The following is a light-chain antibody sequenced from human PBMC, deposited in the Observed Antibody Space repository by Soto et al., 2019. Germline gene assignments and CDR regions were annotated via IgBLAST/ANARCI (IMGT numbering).Light chain of an antibody. CDR1: SSDVGGYNY. V-gene: IGLV2-14*01. CDR3: SSYTSSITHV. J-gene: IGLJ2*01. CDR2: DVS. Sequence: QSALTQPASVSGSPGQSITISCTGTSSDVGGYNYVSWYHQHPGKAPKLMIYDVSNRPSGVSNRFSGSKSGNTASLTISGLQAEDEADYYCSSYTSSITHVFGGGTKLTVL.